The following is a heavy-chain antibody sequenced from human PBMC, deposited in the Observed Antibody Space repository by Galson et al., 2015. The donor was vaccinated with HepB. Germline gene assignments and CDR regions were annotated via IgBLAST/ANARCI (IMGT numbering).Heavy chain of an antibody. CDR2: IIPIFGTA. CDR1: GGTFSSCA. V-gene: IGHV1-69*13. J-gene: IGHJ6*02. Sequence: SVKVSCKASGGTFSSCAISWVRQAPGQGLEWMGGIIPIFGTANYAQKFQGRVTITADESTSTAYMELSSLRSEDTAVYYCAVGFGDSYYYYGMDVWGQGTTVTVSS. D-gene: IGHD3-10*01. CDR3: AVGFGDSYYYYGMDV.